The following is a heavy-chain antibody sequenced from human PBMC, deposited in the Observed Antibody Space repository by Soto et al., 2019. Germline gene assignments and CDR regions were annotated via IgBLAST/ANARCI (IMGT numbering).Heavy chain of an antibody. J-gene: IGHJ4*02. CDR3: TRAVAGTFSPYYFDC. V-gene: IGHV3-15*07. CDR2: IKNKTDGGTT. CDR1: GFTFSNAW. Sequence: GGSLRLSCAASGFTFSNAWINWVRQAPGKGLEWVGRIKNKTDGGTTDFAAPVKGRFTISRDDSKNIAYLQLNSLKTEDTAVYYCTRAVAGTFSPYYFDCWGQGALVTVSS. D-gene: IGHD6-19*01.